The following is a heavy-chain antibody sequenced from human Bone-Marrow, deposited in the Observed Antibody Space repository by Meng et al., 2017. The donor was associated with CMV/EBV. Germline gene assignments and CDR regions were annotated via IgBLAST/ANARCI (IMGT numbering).Heavy chain of an antibody. CDR2: INSDGSST. Sequence: GESLKISCAASGFTFSSYWMHWVRQAPGKGLVWVSRINSDGSSTSYADSVKGRITISRDNAKNTLYLQMNSLRAEDTAVYYCASGILPWNYYYGMDVWGQGTTVTVSS. CDR1: GFTFSSYW. V-gene: IGHV3-74*01. CDR3: ASGILPWNYYYGMDV. D-gene: IGHD1-14*01. J-gene: IGHJ6*02.